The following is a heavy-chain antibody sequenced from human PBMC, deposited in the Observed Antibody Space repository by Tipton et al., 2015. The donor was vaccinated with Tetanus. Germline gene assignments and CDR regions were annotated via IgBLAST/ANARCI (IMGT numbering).Heavy chain of an antibody. CDR3: VRDGGSSGWLAY. CDR1: GGSISTRNY. D-gene: IGHD6-19*01. Sequence: LSLTCTVSGGSISTRNYFWGWIRQAPGKGLEWVSVMYSGGDTYYVDSVKGRFSISRDNAKNTLYLQMNSLRVEDTAVYYCVRDGGSSGWLAYWGQGTLVTVSS. V-gene: IGHV3-53*01. CDR2: MYSGGDT. J-gene: IGHJ4*02.